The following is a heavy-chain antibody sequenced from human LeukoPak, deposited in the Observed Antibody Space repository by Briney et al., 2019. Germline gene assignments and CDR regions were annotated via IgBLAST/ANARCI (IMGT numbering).Heavy chain of an antibody. V-gene: IGHV2-5*02. Sequence: ESGPTLVKPTQTLTLTCTFSGFSLSTSGVGVGWIRQPPGKALEWLALIYWDDDKRYSPSLKSRLTITKDTSKNQVFLTMTSMDPVDTATYYCARTKATNYYDSSGYRDYWGQGTLVTVSS. CDR2: IYWDDDK. D-gene: IGHD3-22*01. CDR1: GFSLSTSGVG. CDR3: ARTKATNYYDSSGYRDY. J-gene: IGHJ4*02.